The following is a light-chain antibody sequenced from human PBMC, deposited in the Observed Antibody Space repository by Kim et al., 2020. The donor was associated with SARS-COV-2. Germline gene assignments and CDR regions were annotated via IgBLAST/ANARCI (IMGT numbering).Light chain of an antibody. J-gene: IGKJ1*01. CDR2: VAS. CDR1: QDIKNY. Sequence: ASVGDRVTISCRARQDIKNYVAWYQQKPGKTPKLLISVASTLQSGVPSRFSVSGSGTQFTLTISALQPEDFGTYYCQKYGSAPWTFGPGTKVDIK. V-gene: IGKV1-27*01. CDR3: QKYGSAPWT.